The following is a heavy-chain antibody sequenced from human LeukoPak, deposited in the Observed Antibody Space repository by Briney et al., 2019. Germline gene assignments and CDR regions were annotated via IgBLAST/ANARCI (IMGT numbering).Heavy chain of an antibody. CDR3: ARGRSGSLFDY. Sequence: GGSLRLSCAASGFTFGSYSMNWVRQAPGKGLEWVSYISGSSSTIYYADSVKGRFTISRDNADNSLYLQMNSLRAEDTAVYYCARGRSGSLFDYWGQGTLVTVSS. CDR1: GFTFGSYS. D-gene: IGHD1-26*01. V-gene: IGHV3-48*01. J-gene: IGHJ4*02. CDR2: ISGSSSTI.